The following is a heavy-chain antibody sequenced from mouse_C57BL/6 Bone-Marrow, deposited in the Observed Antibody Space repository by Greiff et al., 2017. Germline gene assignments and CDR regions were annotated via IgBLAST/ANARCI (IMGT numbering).Heavy chain of an antibody. J-gene: IGHJ2*01. V-gene: IGHV5-4*01. Sequence: EVQGVESGGGLVKPGGSLKLSCAASGFTFSSYAMSWVRQTPEKRLEWVATISDGGSYTYSPDNVKGRFTISRYNAKNNLYLQMSHLKSEDTAMYYCARERRVYYFDDWGQGTTLTVAS. CDR3: ARERRVYYFDD. CDR1: GFTFSSYA. CDR2: ISDGGSYT.